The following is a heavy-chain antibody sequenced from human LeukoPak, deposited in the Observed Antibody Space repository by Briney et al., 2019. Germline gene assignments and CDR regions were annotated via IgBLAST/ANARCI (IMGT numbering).Heavy chain of an antibody. D-gene: IGHD6-19*01. CDR3: ARDTPAGDFEY. J-gene: IGHJ4*02. V-gene: IGHV3-53*01. Sequence: PGGSLRLSCAASGFIVSTNYMIWVRQARGRGLEWVSVIYSVGGTYYADSVRGRFTISRDNSKNMLYLQMNSLRAEDTAVYYCARDTPAGDFEYWGQGTLVTVSS. CDR1: GFIVSTNY. CDR2: IYSVGGT.